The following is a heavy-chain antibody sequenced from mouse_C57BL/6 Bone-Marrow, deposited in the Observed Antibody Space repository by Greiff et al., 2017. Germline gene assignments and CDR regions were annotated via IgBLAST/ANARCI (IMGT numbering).Heavy chain of an antibody. CDR3: ARLFITTVVAGAY. D-gene: IGHD1-1*01. CDR1: GYTFTSYW. J-gene: IGHJ3*01. Sequence: QVHVKQPGAELVRPGTSVKLSCKASGYTFTSYWMHWVKQRPGQGLEWIGVIDPSDSYTNYNQKFKGKATLTVDTSSSTAYMQLSSLTSEDSAVYYCARLFITTVVAGAYWGQGTLVTVSA. V-gene: IGHV1-59*01. CDR2: IDPSDSYT.